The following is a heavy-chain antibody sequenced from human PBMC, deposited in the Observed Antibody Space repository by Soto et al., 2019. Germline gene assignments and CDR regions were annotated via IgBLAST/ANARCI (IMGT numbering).Heavy chain of an antibody. CDR1: GYTLTELS. CDR3: ATDRDYVWWSYRYIFDY. J-gene: IGHJ4*02. V-gene: IGHV1-24*01. D-gene: IGHD3-16*02. CDR2: FDPEDGET. Sequence: ASVKVSGKVSGYTLTELSMHWVRQAPGKGLEWMGGFDPEDGETLYAQKFQGRVTMTEDTSTDTAYMELSSLRSGDTAVYYCATDRDYVWWSYRYIFDYLGQGTLVTVSS.